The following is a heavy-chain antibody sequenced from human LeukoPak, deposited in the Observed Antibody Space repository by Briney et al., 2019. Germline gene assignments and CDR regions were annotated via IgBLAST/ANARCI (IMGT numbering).Heavy chain of an antibody. J-gene: IGHJ6*02. Sequence: GGSLRLSCAASGFTFSGSAMHWVRQASGKGLEWVSVIYSGGSTYYADSVKGRFTISRDNSKNTLYLQMNSLRAEDTAVYYCARDPPTGVWGQGTTVTVSS. CDR3: ARDPPTGV. V-gene: IGHV3-66*01. CDR1: GFTFSGSA. D-gene: IGHD3-10*01. CDR2: IYSGGST.